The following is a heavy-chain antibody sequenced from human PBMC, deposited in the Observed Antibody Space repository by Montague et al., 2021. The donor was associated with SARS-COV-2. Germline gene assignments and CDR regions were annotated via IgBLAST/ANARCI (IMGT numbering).Heavy chain of an antibody. J-gene: IGHJ3*02. CDR1: GGSISSSSHY. CDR3: ARHWDSSSWYRDDAFDI. Sequence: SETLSLTCTVSGGSISSSSHYWGWIRQPPGKGLEWIGSIYYSGSTYYNPSLKSRVTISVDTSKNQFSLKLSSVTAADTAVCYCARHWDSSSWYRDDAFDIWGQGTMVTVSS. CDR2: IYYSGST. V-gene: IGHV4-39*01. D-gene: IGHD6-13*01.